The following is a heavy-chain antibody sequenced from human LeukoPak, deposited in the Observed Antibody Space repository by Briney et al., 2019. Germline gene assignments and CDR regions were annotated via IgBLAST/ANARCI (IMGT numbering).Heavy chain of an antibody. D-gene: IGHD3-22*01. V-gene: IGHV3-23*01. CDR1: GFTFSSYA. CDR3: APTPCYYDSSGQRFDY. CDR2: ITGSGGST. J-gene: IGHJ4*02. Sequence: GGSLRLSCAASGFTFSSYAMSWVRQAPGKGLEWVSAITGSGGSTYYADSVKGRFTISRDNSKNTLYLQMNSLRAEDTAVYYCAPTPCYYDSSGQRFDYWGQGTLVTVSS.